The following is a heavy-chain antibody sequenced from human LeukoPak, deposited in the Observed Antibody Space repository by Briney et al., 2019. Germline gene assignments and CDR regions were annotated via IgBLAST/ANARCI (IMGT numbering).Heavy chain of an antibody. CDR2: ICANDGNT. Sequence: GGSLRLSSAASGLTFRNYAMSWDRQAAGKGLEWVSVICANDGNTYYADAVKGRFTISRDNSKDTLYLHMDSLRAEDTAVYYCAKGSGSSCYSPCDYWGQGILVTVSS. D-gene: IGHD2-15*01. CDR1: GLTFRNYA. V-gene: IGHV3-23*01. J-gene: IGHJ4*02. CDR3: AKGSGSSCYSPCDY.